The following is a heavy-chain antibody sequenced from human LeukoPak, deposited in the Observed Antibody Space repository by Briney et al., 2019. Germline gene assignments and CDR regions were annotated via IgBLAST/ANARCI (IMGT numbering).Heavy chain of an antibody. J-gene: IGHJ6*02. V-gene: IGHV1-69*13. D-gene: IGHD3-10*01. Sequence: SVKVSCKASGGTFSSYAISWVRQAPGQGLEWMGGIIPIFGTANYAQKFQGRVTITADESTSTAYMELSSLRSEDTAVYYCARGDGSPIGSSPYGMDVWGQGTTVTVSS. CDR3: ARGDGSPIGSSPYGMDV. CDR1: GGTFSSYA. CDR2: IIPIFGTA.